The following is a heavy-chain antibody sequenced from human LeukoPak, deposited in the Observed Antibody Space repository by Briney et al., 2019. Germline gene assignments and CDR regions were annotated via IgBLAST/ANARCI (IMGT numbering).Heavy chain of an antibody. V-gene: IGHV1-69*01. Sequence: SVKVSCKASGCTFSSYAMRWVRQAPGQGLEWMGEIIPIFGTANYAQKFQGRVTITADESTSTAYMELSSLRSEDTAVYYCAREMMVAATPWCDPWGQGTLVTVSS. D-gene: IGHD2-15*01. J-gene: IGHJ5*02. CDR3: AREMMVAATPWCDP. CDR1: GCTFSSYA. CDR2: IIPIFGTA.